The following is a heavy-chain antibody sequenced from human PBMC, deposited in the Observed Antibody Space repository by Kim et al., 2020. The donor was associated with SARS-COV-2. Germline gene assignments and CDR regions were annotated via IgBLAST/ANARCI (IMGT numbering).Heavy chain of an antibody. D-gene: IGHD3-9*01. Sequence: ASVKVSCKASGYTFTSYYMHWVRQAPGQGLEWMGIINPSGGSTSYAQKFQGRVTMTRDSSTSSVYMELSSLRSEDTAVYYCARDTVYDILTGYRNPTYYYGMDVWGQGTTVTVSS. J-gene: IGHJ6*02. CDR1: GYTFTSYY. CDR2: INPSGGST. V-gene: IGHV1-46*01. CDR3: ARDTVYDILTGYRNPTYYYGMDV.